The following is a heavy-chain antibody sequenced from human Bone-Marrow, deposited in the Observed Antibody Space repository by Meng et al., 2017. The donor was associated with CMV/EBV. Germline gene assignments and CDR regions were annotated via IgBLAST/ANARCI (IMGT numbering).Heavy chain of an antibody. Sequence: GGSLRLSCTVSGLTFGDYANYVMSWVRQAPGKGLEWVSLIYSGGRTYYADSVKGRFTISRDNSKNTLYLQMDSLRTEDTAVYYCAKDKRVVAAATAYYYGMDVWGQGTTVAVSS. CDR2: IYSGGRT. J-gene: IGHJ6*02. V-gene: IGHV3-53*05. D-gene: IGHD6-13*01. CDR3: AKDKRVVAAATAYYYGMDV. CDR1: GLTFGDYA.